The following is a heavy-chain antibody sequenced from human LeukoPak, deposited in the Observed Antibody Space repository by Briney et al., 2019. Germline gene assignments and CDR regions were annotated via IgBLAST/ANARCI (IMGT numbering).Heavy chain of an antibody. D-gene: IGHD1-26*01. CDR1: GFTFSSYG. J-gene: IGHJ4*02. Sequence: GGSLRLSCAASGFTFSSYGMHWVRQAPGKGLEWVAVISYDGSNKYYADSAKGRFTISRDNSKNTLYLQMNSLRAEDTAVYYCAKDEEWEPLGFDYWGQGTLVTVSS. CDR3: AKDEEWEPLGFDY. CDR2: ISYDGSNK. V-gene: IGHV3-30*18.